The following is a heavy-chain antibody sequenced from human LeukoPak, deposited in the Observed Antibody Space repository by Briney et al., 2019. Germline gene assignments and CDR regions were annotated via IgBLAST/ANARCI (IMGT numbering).Heavy chain of an antibody. D-gene: IGHD2-2*01. CDR3: ARSPCTSTSCYRRDTFDY. J-gene: IGHJ4*02. Sequence: SGTLSLSCAVSGVSLSGYNMSWIRQPPGKGLEWIWCIYYSGSTNYIPSLKSRVTMLVDMSKTQFSLNLSSVTAADTAVYYCARSPCTSTSCYRRDTFDYWGQGTLVTVSS. CDR2: IYYSGST. CDR1: GVSLSGYN. V-gene: IGHV4-59*01.